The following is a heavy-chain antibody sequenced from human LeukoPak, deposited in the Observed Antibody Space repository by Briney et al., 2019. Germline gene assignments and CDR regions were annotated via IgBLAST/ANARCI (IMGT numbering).Heavy chain of an antibody. J-gene: IGHJ2*01. CDR1: GGSISSGDDY. Sequence: SETLSLTCTVSGGSISSGDDYWSWIRQHPGKGLEWIGYICYSGSTYYNPSLKSRVTISVDTSKNQFSLKLSSVTAADTAVYYCARDRYGGNSRWYFDLWGRGTLVTVSS. CDR2: ICYSGST. V-gene: IGHV4-31*03. D-gene: IGHD4-23*01. CDR3: ARDRYGGNSRWYFDL.